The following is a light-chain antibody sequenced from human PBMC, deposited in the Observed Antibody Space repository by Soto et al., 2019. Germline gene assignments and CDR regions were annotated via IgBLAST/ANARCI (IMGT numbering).Light chain of an antibody. V-gene: IGKV1-39*01. Sequence: DIQMTQSPSSLSASVGDRVTITCRASQSISDYLNWYQHKPGEAPKLLLYAASSLQSGVPSRFSASGSATDFPRTTSSLPPEEFPTYYCPHCYTAMFTFGQGTRL. J-gene: IGKJ5*01. CDR2: AAS. CDR3: PHCYTAMFT. CDR1: QSISDY.